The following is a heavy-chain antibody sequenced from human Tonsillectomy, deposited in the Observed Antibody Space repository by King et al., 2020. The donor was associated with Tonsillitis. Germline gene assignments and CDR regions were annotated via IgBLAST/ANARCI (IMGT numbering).Heavy chain of an antibody. Sequence: VQLVESGGGLVQPGRSLRLSCAASGFNFDDFAMHWVRQAPGKGLEWVSGITWNSYSIGYADSVKGRFTISRDNAKNSLYLQMNSLRAEDTALYFCAKQVTXRSGYYSSFDYXGQGTLVTVSS. CDR3: AKQVTXRSGYYSSFDY. V-gene: IGHV3-9*01. CDR1: GFNFDDFA. J-gene: IGHJ4*02. CDR2: ITWNSYSI. D-gene: IGHD3-3*01.